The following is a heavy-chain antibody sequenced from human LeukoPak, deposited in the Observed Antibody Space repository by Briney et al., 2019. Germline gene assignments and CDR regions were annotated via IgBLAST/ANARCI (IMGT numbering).Heavy chain of an antibody. CDR2: IYSGGST. D-gene: IGHD2/OR15-2a*01. Sequence: PGGSLRLSCAASGFTVSSNYMTWVRQAPGKGLEWVSVIYSGGSTYYTDSVKGRFTTSRDNSKNTLYLQMNRLRAEDTAVYYCARDEPSPDSTDLDYWGQGTLVTVSS. V-gene: IGHV3-66*01. CDR1: GFTVSSNY. CDR3: ARDEPSPDSTDLDY. J-gene: IGHJ4*02.